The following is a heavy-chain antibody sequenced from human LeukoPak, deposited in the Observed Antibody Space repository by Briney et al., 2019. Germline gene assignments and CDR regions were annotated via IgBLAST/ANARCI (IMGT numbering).Heavy chain of an antibody. CDR1: GFTFSGTY. CDR2: IYSGGST. Sequence: GGSLGLSCAASGFTFSGTYRSWARRAPGKGLEWVSVIYSGGSTYYAASVKGRFTISRDNSKNTLYLQMNSLRAEDTAVYYCARGIGVDDYWGQGTLVTVSP. D-gene: IGHD2-15*01. J-gene: IGHJ4*02. V-gene: IGHV3-53*01. CDR3: ARGIGVDDY.